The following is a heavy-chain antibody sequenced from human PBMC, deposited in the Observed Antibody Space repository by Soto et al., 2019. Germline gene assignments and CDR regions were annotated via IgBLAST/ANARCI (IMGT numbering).Heavy chain of an antibody. Sequence: EVQLLESGGGLVQPGGSLRLSCAASGFTFSSYAMSWVRQAPGKGLEWVSAISGSGGSTYYADSVKGRFTISRDNSRNTLYLQMNSLRAEDTAVYYCAKDLPYNLVLDYAGPAAFDIWGQGTMVTVSS. J-gene: IGHJ3*02. CDR1: GFTFSSYA. CDR2: ISGSGGST. CDR3: AKDLPYNLVLDYAGPAAFDI. V-gene: IGHV3-23*01. D-gene: IGHD4-17*01.